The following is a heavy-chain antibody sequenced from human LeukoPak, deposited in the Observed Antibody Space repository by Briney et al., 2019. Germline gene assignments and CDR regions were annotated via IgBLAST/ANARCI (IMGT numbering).Heavy chain of an antibody. D-gene: IGHD3-10*01. V-gene: IGHV4-34*01. CDR2: INHSGST. Sequence: PSETLSLTCAVYGGSFSGYYWSWIRQPPGKGLEWIGEINHSGSTNYNPSLKSRVTISVDTSKNQFSLKLSSVTAADTAVYYCARTGPSHYYDSGTSRFDPWGQGTLVTVSS. CDR3: ARTGPSHYYDSGTSRFDP. CDR1: GGSFSGYY. J-gene: IGHJ5*02.